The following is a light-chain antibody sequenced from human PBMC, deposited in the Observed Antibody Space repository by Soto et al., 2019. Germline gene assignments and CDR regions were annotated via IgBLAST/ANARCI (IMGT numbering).Light chain of an antibody. J-gene: IGKJ1*01. Sequence: EIVMTQSPATLSVSPGERATLSCRASQSVSINLAWYQQKPGQAPRLLIYGASTRATGIPARFSGSGSGTEFTLTISNLQSEDFAVYYCQHYNNWPPWTFGQGTKGEIK. CDR3: QHYNNWPPWT. CDR2: GAS. CDR1: QSVSIN. V-gene: IGKV3-15*01.